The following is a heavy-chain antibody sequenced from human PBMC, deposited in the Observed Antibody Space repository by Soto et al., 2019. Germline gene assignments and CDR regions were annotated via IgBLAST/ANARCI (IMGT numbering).Heavy chain of an antibody. CDR1: GGSISSGGYY. V-gene: IGHV4-31*03. Sequence: TLSLTCTVSGGSISSGGYYWSWIRRHPGKGLEWIGYIYYSGRTDYNPSLKSRVTISVDTSKNQFSLRLSSVTAADTAVYYCARVKDHYLSTDYWGQGTLVTVSS. CDR2: IYYSGRT. J-gene: IGHJ4*02. CDR3: ARVKDHYLSTDY. D-gene: IGHD2-15*01.